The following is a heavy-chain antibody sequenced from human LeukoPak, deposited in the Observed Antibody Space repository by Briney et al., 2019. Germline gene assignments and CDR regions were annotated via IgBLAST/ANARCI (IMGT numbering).Heavy chain of an antibody. V-gene: IGHV4-59*13. J-gene: IGHJ4*02. CDR2: VFYSGSS. CDR3: ARIDPLGFFDQ. Sequence: PSETLSLACTVSGAFTSTYYWSWVRQPPTGGLEWIGYVFYSGSSNYNPSFSSRVTMSVDTSKSQFSLKLTSVTAADTAVYYCARIDPLGFFDQWGQGTLVTVSS. CDR1: GAFTSTYY. D-gene: IGHD6-25*01.